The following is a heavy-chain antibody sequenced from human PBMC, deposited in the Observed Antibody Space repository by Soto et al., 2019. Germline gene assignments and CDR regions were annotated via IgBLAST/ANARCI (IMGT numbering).Heavy chain of an antibody. Sequence: SVKVSCKASGGTFSSYAISWVRQAPGQGLEWMGGIIPIFGTANYAQKFQGRVTITADESTSTAYMELSSLRSEDTAVYYCARPSPTYYYDSSGYFSRNDAFDIWGQGTMVTVSS. CDR1: GGTFSSYA. J-gene: IGHJ3*02. D-gene: IGHD3-22*01. V-gene: IGHV1-69*13. CDR3: ARPSPTYYYDSSGYFSRNDAFDI. CDR2: IIPIFGTA.